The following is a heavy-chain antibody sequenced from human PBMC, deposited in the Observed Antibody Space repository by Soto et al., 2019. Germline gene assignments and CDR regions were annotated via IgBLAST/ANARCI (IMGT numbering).Heavy chain of an antibody. D-gene: IGHD6-19*01. V-gene: IGHV1-69*06. CDR3: ARDPGYSSGWYGQLDYYGMDV. J-gene: IGHJ6*02. CDR1: GGTFSSNA. CDR2: IIPIFGTA. Sequence: SVKVSCKASGGTFSSNAISWVRQAPGQGLEWMGGIIPIFGTANYAQKFQGRVTITEDKSTSTAYMELSSLRSEDTAVYYCARDPGYSSGWYGQLDYYGMDVWGQGTTVTVSS.